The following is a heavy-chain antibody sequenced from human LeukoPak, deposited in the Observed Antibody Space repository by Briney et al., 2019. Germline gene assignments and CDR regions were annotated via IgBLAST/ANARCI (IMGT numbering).Heavy chain of an antibody. Sequence: PGGSLRLSCAASGFTFDDYAMHWVRQAPGKVLEWVSLISGDGGSTYYADSVKGRFTISRDNSKNSLYLQMNSLRTEDTALYYCAKDYGNIVVVPAATWFDPWGQGTLVTVSS. D-gene: IGHD2-2*01. J-gene: IGHJ5*02. CDR2: ISGDGGST. CDR3: AKDYGNIVVVPAATWFDP. CDR1: GFTFDDYA. V-gene: IGHV3-43*02.